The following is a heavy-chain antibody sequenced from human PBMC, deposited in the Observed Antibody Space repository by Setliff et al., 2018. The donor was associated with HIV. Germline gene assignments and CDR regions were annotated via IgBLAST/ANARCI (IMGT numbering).Heavy chain of an antibody. D-gene: IGHD6-13*01. V-gene: IGHV4-4*09. CDR2: IFSSGST. CDR1: GGSMSPYY. J-gene: IGHJ5*02. CDR3: ARHVGISIGGTRGDFDP. Sequence: SETLSLTCTVSGGSMSPYYWSWIRQPPGKGLEWIGYIFSSGSTNYNPSLKSRVTISVDTSKNQFSLRLSSVTAADTAMYYCARHVGISIGGTRGDFDPWGQGTLVTVSS.